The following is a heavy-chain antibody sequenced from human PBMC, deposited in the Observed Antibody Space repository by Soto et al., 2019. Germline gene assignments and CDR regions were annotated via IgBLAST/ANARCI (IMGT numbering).Heavy chain of an antibody. Sequence: QVQLVQSGAEVKKPGASVKVSCKASGYSFISYGISWVRQAPGQGLEWMGWISANNGNTNYAQKFQGRVTMTTDTSTSTAYMELRSLRSDDTAIYYCTRSSGSSWMFYWFDPWGQGTLVTVSS. CDR1: GYSFISYG. D-gene: IGHD6-13*01. CDR3: TRSSGSSWMFYWFDP. V-gene: IGHV1-18*01. CDR2: ISANNGNT. J-gene: IGHJ5*02.